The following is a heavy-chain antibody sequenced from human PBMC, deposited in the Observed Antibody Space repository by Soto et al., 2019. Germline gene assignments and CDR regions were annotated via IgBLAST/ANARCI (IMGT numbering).Heavy chain of an antibody. CDR3: ARGYGSGLMVGY. V-gene: IGHV1-3*01. J-gene: IGHJ4*02. Sequence: QVQLVQSGAEVKKPGASVKVSCKASGYTFTSYAMHWVRQAPGQKLEWMGWINAGNGNTKYSQKFQGRVTITRDTSASTAYMELSSLRSEDTAVYYCARGYGSGLMVGYWGQGTLVTVSS. CDR1: GYTFTSYA. CDR2: INAGNGNT. D-gene: IGHD3-10*01.